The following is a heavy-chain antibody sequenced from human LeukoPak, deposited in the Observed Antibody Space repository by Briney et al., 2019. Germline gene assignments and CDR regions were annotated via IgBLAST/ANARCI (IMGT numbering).Heavy chain of an antibody. Sequence: GGSLRLSYAASGFTFSTHSMNWVSQAPGQGLEWVSGISGSGGATYYADSVKGRFTISRDNSKNTLYLQMNTLRLEDAAVYYCAKGHSDSGTGFDCWGQGTLVTVSS. CDR3: AKGHSDSGTGFDC. CDR2: ISGSGGAT. CDR1: GFTFSTHS. J-gene: IGHJ4*02. D-gene: IGHD4-17*01. V-gene: IGHV3-23*01.